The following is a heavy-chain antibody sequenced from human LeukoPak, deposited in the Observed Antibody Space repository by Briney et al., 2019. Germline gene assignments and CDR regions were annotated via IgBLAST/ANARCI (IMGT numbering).Heavy chain of an antibody. D-gene: IGHD1-20*01. Sequence: GGSLRLSCAASGFTFTNAWMNWVRQAPGKGLEWVGRIKSKADGETIDYAAPVKGRFTFSRDDSKNMLYLQMNSLKSEDTAVYYCSTLTSRGLSGSWGQGTLVTVSS. CDR1: GFTFTNAW. J-gene: IGHJ4*02. CDR2: IKSKADGETI. V-gene: IGHV3-15*07. CDR3: STLTSRGLSGS.